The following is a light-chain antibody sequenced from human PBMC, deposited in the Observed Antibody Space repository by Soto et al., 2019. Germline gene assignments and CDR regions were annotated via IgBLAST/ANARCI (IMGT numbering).Light chain of an antibody. CDR1: QNIAYY. V-gene: IGKV1-39*01. CDR3: QQSSNSPMYT. Sequence: DIPMIQSPSSLSASVGDRVSITCRASQNIAYYLNWFQQKPGKAPKLLIYGAISLQSGVPSRFSGSGSGTDFTLTISSLQPEDSATYYCQQSSNSPMYTFGQGTK. J-gene: IGKJ2*01. CDR2: GAI.